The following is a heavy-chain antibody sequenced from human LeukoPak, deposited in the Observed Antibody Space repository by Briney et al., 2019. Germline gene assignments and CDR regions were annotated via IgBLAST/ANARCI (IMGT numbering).Heavy chain of an antibody. CDR3: ARVGGSSWADNDAFDI. Sequence: GASVKVSCKASGGTXSSYAISGVRQAPGQGLEWMGGIIPIFGTANYAQKFQGRVTITADESTSTAYMELSSLRSEDTAVYYCARVGGSSWADNDAFDIWGQGTMVTVSS. CDR1: GGTXSSYA. CDR2: IIPIFGTA. V-gene: IGHV1-69*13. J-gene: IGHJ3*02. D-gene: IGHD6-13*01.